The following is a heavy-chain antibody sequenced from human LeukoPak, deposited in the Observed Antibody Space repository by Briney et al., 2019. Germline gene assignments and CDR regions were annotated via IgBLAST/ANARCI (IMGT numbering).Heavy chain of an antibody. CDR3: ARAPGYSSTTFYYYYGMDV. D-gene: IGHD6-19*01. J-gene: IGHJ6*02. CDR2: IYYSGST. CDR1: GVSVSSGSYY. Sequence: SETLSLTCTVSGVSVSSGSYYWSWIRQPPGKGLEWIGYIYYSGSTNYNPSLKSRVTISVDTSKNQFSLKLNSVTAADTAVYYCARAPGYSSTTFYYYYGMDVWGQGTTVTVSS. V-gene: IGHV4-61*01.